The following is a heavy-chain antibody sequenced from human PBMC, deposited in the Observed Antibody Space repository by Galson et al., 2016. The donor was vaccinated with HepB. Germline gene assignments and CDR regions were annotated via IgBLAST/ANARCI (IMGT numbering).Heavy chain of an antibody. CDR1: GFTFSSYG. CDR2: ISYDGSNK. Sequence: SLRLSCAVSGFTFSSYGMHWVRQAPGKGLEWVAVISYDGSNKHYADSVKGRFTISRDNSKNTLYLQMNNLRAEDTAVYYCARESSIAAAGVLDYWGQGTLVTVSS. D-gene: IGHD6-13*01. V-gene: IGHV3-30*03. J-gene: IGHJ4*02. CDR3: ARESSIAAAGVLDY.